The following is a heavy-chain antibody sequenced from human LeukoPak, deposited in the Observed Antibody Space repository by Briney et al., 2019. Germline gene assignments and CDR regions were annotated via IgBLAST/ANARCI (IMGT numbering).Heavy chain of an antibody. J-gene: IGHJ4*02. V-gene: IGHV3-48*03. D-gene: IGHD2-15*01. CDR3: ASGNLESRYAQLNYFDY. CDR1: GFTFSSYE. CDR2: ISSSGSTI. Sequence: GGSLRLSCAASGFTFSSYEMNWVRQAPGKGLEWVSYISSSGSTIYYADSVKGRFTISRDNAKNSLYLQMNSLRAEDTAVYYCASGNLESRYAQLNYFDYWGQGTLVTVSS.